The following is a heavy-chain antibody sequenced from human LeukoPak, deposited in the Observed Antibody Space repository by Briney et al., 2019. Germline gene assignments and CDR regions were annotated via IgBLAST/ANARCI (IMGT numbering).Heavy chain of an antibody. CDR3: ARGGYYGSGNDFRFDP. CDR2: IYTNGST. D-gene: IGHD3-10*01. V-gene: IGHV4-61*02. Sequence: PPETLSLTCTVSGGSISSGSYYWSWIRQPAGKGLEWIGRIYTNGSTNYKPSLKSRVTISVDTSKNQFSLKLSSVTAADTAVYYCARGGYYGSGNDFRFDPWGQGTLVTVSS. CDR1: GGSISSGSYY. J-gene: IGHJ5*02.